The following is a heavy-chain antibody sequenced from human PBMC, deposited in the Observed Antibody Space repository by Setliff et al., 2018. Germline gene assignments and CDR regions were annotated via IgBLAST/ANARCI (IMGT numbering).Heavy chain of an antibody. D-gene: IGHD4-17*01. CDR2: ISSISSSTI. CDR1: GFNFMNYG. CDR3: VRDKGSNYGDNWFDY. Sequence: GGSLRLSCAASGFNFMNYGMNWVRQAPGEGLEWVSYISSISSSTIYYADSVKGRFTISRDNAKNSLYLLMNSLRAEDTALYYCVRDKGSNYGDNWFDYWGQGTLVTVSS. J-gene: IGHJ4*02. V-gene: IGHV3-48*04.